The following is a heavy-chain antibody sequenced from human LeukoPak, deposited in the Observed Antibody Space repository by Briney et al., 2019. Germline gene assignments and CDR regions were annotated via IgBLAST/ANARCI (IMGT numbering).Heavy chain of an antibody. D-gene: IGHD6-19*01. CDR1: GVTISTYG. J-gene: IGHJ4*02. Sequence: GGSLRLSCAVSGVTISTYGMHWVRQAPGKGLEWVAFIRYDGSDEYYADSVKGRFTISRDSSKNTLYLQMNSLRAEDTAVYYCAKGLFSSGWYLGYWGLGTLFTVSS. V-gene: IGHV3-30*02. CDR2: IRYDGSDE. CDR3: AKGLFSSGWYLGY.